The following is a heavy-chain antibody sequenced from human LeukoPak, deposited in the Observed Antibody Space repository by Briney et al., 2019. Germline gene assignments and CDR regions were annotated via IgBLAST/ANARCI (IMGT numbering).Heavy chain of an antibody. D-gene: IGHD3-22*01. Sequence: GGSLRLSCAASGFIFANAWMSWVRQAPGKGLEWVGRIKSKTADGTADYAAVVKARFTISRDDSNNMLYLQMNSLKIEDTAVYYCATYDSTSYYYSADWGQGTLVTVSS. J-gene: IGHJ4*02. CDR1: GFIFANAW. CDR2: IKSKTADGTA. V-gene: IGHV3-15*01. CDR3: ATYDSTSYYYSAD.